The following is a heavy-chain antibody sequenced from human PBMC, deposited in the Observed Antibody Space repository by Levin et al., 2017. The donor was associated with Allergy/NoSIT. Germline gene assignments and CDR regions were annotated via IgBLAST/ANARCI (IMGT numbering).Heavy chain of an antibody. D-gene: IGHD6-6*01. V-gene: IGHV3-23*01. J-gene: IGHJ3*02. Sequence: GESLKISCAASGFTFSSYAMSWVRQAPGKGLEWVSAISGSGGSTYYADSVKGRFTISRDNSKNTLYLQMNSLRAEDTAVYYCAIDPSSSSYGAFDIWGQGTMVTVSS. CDR1: GFTFSSYA. CDR2: ISGSGGST. CDR3: AIDPSSSSYGAFDI.